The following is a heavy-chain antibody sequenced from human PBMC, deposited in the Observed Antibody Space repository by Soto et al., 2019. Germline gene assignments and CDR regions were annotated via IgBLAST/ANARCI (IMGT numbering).Heavy chain of an antibody. CDR3: ARHVVPAANYFAY. CDR1: GGSISSYY. Sequence: QVQLQESGPGLVKPSETLSLTCTVSGGSISSYYWSWIRQPPGPGLEWIGYIYYSGSTNYNPSPKSRVTISVDTSKNQFSLKLSSVTVADTAVYYCARHVVPAANYFAYWGQGTLVTVSS. D-gene: IGHD2-2*01. V-gene: IGHV4-59*08. CDR2: IYYSGST. J-gene: IGHJ4*02.